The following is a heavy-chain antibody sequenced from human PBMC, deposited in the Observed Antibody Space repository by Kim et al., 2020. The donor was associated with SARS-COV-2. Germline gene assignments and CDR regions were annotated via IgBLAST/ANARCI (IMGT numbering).Heavy chain of an antibody. D-gene: IGHD1-26*01. CDR1: GYTFTSYG. J-gene: IGHJ5*02. Sequence: ASGKVSCKASGYTFTSYGISWVRQAPGQGLEWMGWISAYNGNTNYAQKLQGRVTMTTDTSTSTAYMELRSLRSDDTAVYYCARDREGGNWFDPWGQGTLVTVSS. V-gene: IGHV1-18*01. CDR2: ISAYNGNT. CDR3: ARDREGGNWFDP.